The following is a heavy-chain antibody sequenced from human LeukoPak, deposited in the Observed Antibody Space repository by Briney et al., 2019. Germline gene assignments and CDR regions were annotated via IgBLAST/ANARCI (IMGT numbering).Heavy chain of an antibody. D-gene: IGHD2-2*01. Sequence: ASVKVSCKASGGTFSSYAISWVRQAPGQGLEWMGWINPNSGGTNYAQKLQGRVTMTTDTSTSTAYMELRSLRSDDTAVYYCAREWAGYCSSTSCYPYYYYGMDVWGQGTTVTVSS. CDR2: INPNSGGT. V-gene: IGHV1-18*01. J-gene: IGHJ6*02. CDR3: AREWAGYCSSTSCYPYYYYGMDV. CDR1: GGTFSSYA.